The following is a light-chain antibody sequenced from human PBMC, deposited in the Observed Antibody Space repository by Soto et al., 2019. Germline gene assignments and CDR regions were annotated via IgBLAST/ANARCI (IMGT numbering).Light chain of an antibody. CDR1: EGISSY. CDR3: QQVNNYPLT. Sequence: DIQMTQSPSSLSASVGARVPITCRASEGISSYLNWYQLKPGTAPKLLIYAASNLQSGVPSRFSGSESGTDFTLTISSLQPEDFGTYYCQQVNNYPLTFGGGTKVDIK. J-gene: IGKJ4*01. CDR2: AAS. V-gene: IGKV1-9*01.